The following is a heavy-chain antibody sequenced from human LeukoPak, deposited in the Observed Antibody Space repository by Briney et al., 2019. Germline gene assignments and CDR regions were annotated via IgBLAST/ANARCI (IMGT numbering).Heavy chain of an antibody. CDR1: GFTFISYG. CDR3: AREGARYCSGGSCDGLVY. Sequence: GGSLRLSCAASGFTFISYGMHWVRQAPGKGLEWVAVIWYDGSNKYYADSVKGRFTISRDNSKNTLYLQMNSLRAEDTAVYYCAREGARYCSGGSCDGLVYWGQGTLVTVSS. CDR2: IWYDGSNK. V-gene: IGHV3-33*01. J-gene: IGHJ4*02. D-gene: IGHD2-15*01.